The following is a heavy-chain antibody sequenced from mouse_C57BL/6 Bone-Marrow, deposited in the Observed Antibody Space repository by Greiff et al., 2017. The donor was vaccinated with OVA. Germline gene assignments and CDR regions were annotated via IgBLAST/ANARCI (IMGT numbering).Heavy chain of an antibody. J-gene: IGHJ3*01. V-gene: IGHV1-81*01. CDR1: GYTFTSYG. D-gene: IGHD1-1*01. Sequence: QVQLQQSGPELVKPGASVKLSCKASGYTFTSYGISWVKQRTGQGLEWIGEIYPRSGNTYYNEKFKGKATLTADKSSSTAYMELRSLTSEDSAVYFCARGVYYYGSSPAWFAYWGQGTLVTVSA. CDR3: ARGVYYYGSSPAWFAY. CDR2: IYPRSGNT.